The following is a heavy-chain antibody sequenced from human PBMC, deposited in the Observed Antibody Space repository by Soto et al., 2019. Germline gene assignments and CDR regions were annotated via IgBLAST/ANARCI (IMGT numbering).Heavy chain of an antibody. CDR2: ISYDGSNK. CDR1: GFTFSSYG. V-gene: IGHV3-30*18. Sequence: PGGSLRLSCAASGFTFSSYGMHWVRQAPGKGLEWVAVISYDGSNKYYADSVKGRFTISGDNSKNTLYLQMNSLRAEDTAVYYCAKVSYYDSSGYWDYWGQGTLVTVSS. J-gene: IGHJ4*02. D-gene: IGHD3-22*01. CDR3: AKVSYYDSSGYWDY.